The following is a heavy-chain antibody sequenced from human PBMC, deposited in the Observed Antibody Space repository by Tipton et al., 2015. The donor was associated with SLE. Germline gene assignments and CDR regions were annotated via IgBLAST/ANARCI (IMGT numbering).Heavy chain of an antibody. V-gene: IGHV3-23*01. D-gene: IGHD6-19*01. CDR2: ISGSGGST. Sequence: GLVKPSETLSLTCAVYGGSFSGYYWSWIRQPPGKGLEWVSAISGSGGSTYYADSVKGRFTISRDNSKNTLYLQMNSLRAEDTAVYYCASAQQWLVPYYYGMDVWGQGTTVTISS. CDR1: GGSFSGYY. CDR3: ASAQQWLVPYYYGMDV. J-gene: IGHJ6*02.